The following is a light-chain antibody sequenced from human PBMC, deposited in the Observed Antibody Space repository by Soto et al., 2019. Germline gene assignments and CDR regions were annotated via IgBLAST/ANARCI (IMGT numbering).Light chain of an antibody. V-gene: IGKV1-9*01. CDR1: QDIAIS. CDR3: QQLRMYPST. Sequence: IQLTQSPSSLSASVGDRVTITCRASQDIAISLAWYQQKPGEAPKLLIYAASILYGGVPSRFSGSGSGTDFALTITSLQAEDFETYYCQQLRMYPSTFGGGTKVEIK. J-gene: IGKJ4*01. CDR2: AAS.